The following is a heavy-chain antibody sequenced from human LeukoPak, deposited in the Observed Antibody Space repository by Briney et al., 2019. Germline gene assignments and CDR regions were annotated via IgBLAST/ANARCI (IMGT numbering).Heavy chain of an antibody. D-gene: IGHD3-16*01. CDR3: ARDNPFKYDYVN. CDR2: IYYSGST. J-gene: IGHJ4*02. CDR1: GGSISGSSYY. V-gene: IGHV4-39*07. Sequence: SETLSLTCTVSGGSISGSSYYWGWIRQPPGKGLEWIGSIYYSGSTNYSPSLKSRVTISADTSKNQFSLKLSSVTAADTAVYYCARDNPFKYDYVNWGQGTLVTVSS.